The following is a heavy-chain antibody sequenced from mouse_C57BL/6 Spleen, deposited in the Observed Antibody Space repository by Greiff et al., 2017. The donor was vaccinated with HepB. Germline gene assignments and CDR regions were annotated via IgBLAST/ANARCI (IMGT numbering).Heavy chain of an antibody. Sequence: VQLQQPGAELVKPGASVKLSCKASGYTFTSYWMHWVKQRPGQGLEWIGMIHPNSGSTNYNEKFKSKATLTVDKSSSTAYMQLSSLTSEDSAVYYCARRGLANFYFDYWGQGTTLTASS. D-gene: IGHD4-1*01. CDR1: GYTFTSYW. J-gene: IGHJ2*01. CDR3: ARRGLANFYFDY. CDR2: IHPNSGST. V-gene: IGHV1-64*01.